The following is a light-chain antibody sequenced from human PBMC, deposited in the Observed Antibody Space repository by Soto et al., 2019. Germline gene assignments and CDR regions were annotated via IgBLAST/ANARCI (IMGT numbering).Light chain of an antibody. Sequence: QSALTQPASVSGSPGQSITISCTGTVGLVSWYQQHPGKVPKPIIYDDTKRPSGVSSRFSGSKSGNTASLTISGLQTEDEADYYCCLYVGGRTYVFGTGIKVTVL. CDR3: CLYVGGRTYV. V-gene: IGLV2-23*01. CDR1: VGL. J-gene: IGLJ1*01. CDR2: DDT.